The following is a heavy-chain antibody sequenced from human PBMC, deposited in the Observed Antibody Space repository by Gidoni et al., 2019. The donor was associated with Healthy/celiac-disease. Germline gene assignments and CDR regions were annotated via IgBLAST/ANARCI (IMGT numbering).Heavy chain of an antibody. D-gene: IGHD3-22*01. V-gene: IGHV3-48*02. CDR2: ISSSSSTI. CDR1: GVTFSSYS. CDR3: ARDKAMIEGDAFDI. J-gene: IGHJ3*02. Sequence: EVQLVESGGGLVQPGGSRRLSCAASGVTFSSYSMNWVRQAPGKGLEWVSYISSSSSTIYYADSVKGRFTISRDNAKNSLYLQMNSLRDEDTAVYYCARDKAMIEGDAFDIWGQGTMVTVSS.